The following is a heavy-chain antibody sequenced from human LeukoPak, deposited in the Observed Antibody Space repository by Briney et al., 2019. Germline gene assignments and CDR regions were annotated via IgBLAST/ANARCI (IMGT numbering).Heavy chain of an antibody. V-gene: IGHV3-74*01. J-gene: IGHJ5*02. Sequence: GGSLRLSCAASGFTFSTYWMHWVRQAPGKGLVWVSRIKSDGSSTSYADSAKGRFIISRDNAKNTLYLQMNSLRAEDTAVYYCARAPRKVHYYGSGSYHHWGQGTLVTVSS. CDR2: IKSDGSST. CDR3: ARAPRKVHYYGSGSYHH. CDR1: GFTFSTYW. D-gene: IGHD3-10*01.